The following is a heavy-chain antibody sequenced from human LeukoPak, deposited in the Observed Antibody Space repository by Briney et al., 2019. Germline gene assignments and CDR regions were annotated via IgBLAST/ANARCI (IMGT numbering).Heavy chain of an antibody. Sequence: SETLSLTCAVYGGSFSGYYWSWIRQPPGKGLEWIGYIYYSGSTNYNPSLKSRVTISVDTSKNQFSLKLSSVTAADTAVYYCARYYYDSGVDYWGQGTLVTVSS. CDR2: IYYSGST. CDR3: ARYYYDSGVDY. J-gene: IGHJ4*02. V-gene: IGHV4-59*01. CDR1: GGSFSGYY. D-gene: IGHD3-22*01.